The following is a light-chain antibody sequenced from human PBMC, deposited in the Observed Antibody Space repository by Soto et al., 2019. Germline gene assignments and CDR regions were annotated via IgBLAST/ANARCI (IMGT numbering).Light chain of an antibody. Sequence: DIQMTQSPSTLSASVGDRVTLTCRASQSVSDWLAWYQQKPGKAPKLLIYKASNLESGVPSRFSGSGSGTEFPLTISSLQPDDSATYYCQQYNTFSPYTFGQGTKLEIK. CDR1: QSVSDW. J-gene: IGKJ2*01. CDR2: KAS. CDR3: QQYNTFSPYT. V-gene: IGKV1-5*03.